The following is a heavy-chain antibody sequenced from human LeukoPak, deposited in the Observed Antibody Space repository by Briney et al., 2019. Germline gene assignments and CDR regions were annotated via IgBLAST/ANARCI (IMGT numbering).Heavy chain of an antibody. Sequence: PGGSLRLPCAASGFTFSNFAMNWVRQAPGKGLEWVSYISSSSSTIYYADSVKGRFTISRDNAKNSLYLQMNSLRAEDTAVYYCVYFDWLLPTVNWGQGTLVTVSS. CDR1: GFTFSNFA. D-gene: IGHD3-9*01. J-gene: IGHJ4*02. CDR2: ISSSSSTI. V-gene: IGHV3-48*01. CDR3: VYFDWLLPTVN.